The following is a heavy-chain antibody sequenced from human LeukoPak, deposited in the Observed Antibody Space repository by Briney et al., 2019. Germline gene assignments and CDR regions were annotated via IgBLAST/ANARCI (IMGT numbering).Heavy chain of an antibody. V-gene: IGHV3-23*01. CDR1: GFTFSSYG. J-gene: IGHJ3*02. CDR3: AKEGSSSPSFDAFDM. Sequence: PGGSLRLSCAASGFTFSSYGMSWVRQAPGKGLEWVSAISGSGGSTYYADSVKGRFTISRDNSKNTLFLQMNSLRAEDTAVYYCAKEGSSSPSFDAFDMWGQGTMVTVSS. D-gene: IGHD6-6*01. CDR2: ISGSGGST.